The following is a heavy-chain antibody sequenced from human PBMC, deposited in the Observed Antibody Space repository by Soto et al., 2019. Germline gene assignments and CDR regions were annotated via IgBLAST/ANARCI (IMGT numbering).Heavy chain of an antibody. J-gene: IGHJ6*02. Sequence: QVQLVQSGAEVKKPGSSVKVSCKASGGTFSSYAISWVRQAPGQVLEWMGGIIPIFGTANYAQKFQGRGTITEDESTNTAYMELSSLRSEDTAVYYCARGSDYYSVNYYYGMDVWGQGTTVTVSS. CDR2: IIPIFGTA. V-gene: IGHV1-69*12. D-gene: IGHD3-22*01. CDR3: ARGSDYYSVNYYYGMDV. CDR1: GGTFSSYA.